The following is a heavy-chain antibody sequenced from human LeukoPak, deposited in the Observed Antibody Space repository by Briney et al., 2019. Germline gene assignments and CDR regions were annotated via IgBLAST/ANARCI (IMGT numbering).Heavy chain of an antibody. Sequence: PSETLSLTCTVSGYSISSGYYWGWIRQPPGKGLEWIGSISHSGSPYYNPSLKSRVTISVDTSKNQFSLNLSSLTAADTAVYYCARSGYSYGADAFDIWGQGTMVTVSS. V-gene: IGHV4-38-2*02. CDR2: ISHSGSP. D-gene: IGHD5-18*01. J-gene: IGHJ3*02. CDR1: GYSISSGYY. CDR3: ARSGYSYGADAFDI.